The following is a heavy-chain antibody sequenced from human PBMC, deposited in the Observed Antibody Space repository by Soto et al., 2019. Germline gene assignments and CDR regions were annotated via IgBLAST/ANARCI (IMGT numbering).Heavy chain of an antibody. D-gene: IGHD3-10*01. Sequence: ASVKVSCKASGNTFTSYDINWVRQATGHGREWMGWINPNSGNIGYAQKFQGRVTMTRETAIRTAYMEVSGLRSDDTAVYYCARGRASGSYYLLDYCGQRXLVTVHS. CDR2: INPNSGNI. J-gene: IGHJ4*02. V-gene: IGHV1-8*01. CDR3: ARGRASGSYYLLDY. CDR1: GNTFTSYD.